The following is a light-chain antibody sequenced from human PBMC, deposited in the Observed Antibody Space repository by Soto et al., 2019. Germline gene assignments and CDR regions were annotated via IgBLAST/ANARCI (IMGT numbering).Light chain of an antibody. J-gene: IGKJ3*01. V-gene: IGKV3-11*01. Sequence: EVVLTQSPATLSLSPGERATLSCRASQSVGNYLDWYQQKPGQAPRLLIYDASNRATGIPARFSGSGSGTDFTLTISNLEPEDFAVYYCQHRRTFGPGTKVDIK. CDR1: QSVGNY. CDR3: QHRRT. CDR2: DAS.